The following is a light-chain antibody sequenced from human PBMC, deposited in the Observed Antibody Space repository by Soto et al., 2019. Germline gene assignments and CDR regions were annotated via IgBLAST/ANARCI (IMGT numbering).Light chain of an antibody. CDR1: QSVSSY. Sequence: EILLTQSPATLSLSPGERATLSCRASQSVSSYLAWYQQKPGQAPRLLIYDASNRATGIPARFSGSGSGTDFTLTISSLEPEDFAVYYCQQRSKLTFGGGTKVDIK. CDR2: DAS. CDR3: QQRSKLT. V-gene: IGKV3-11*01. J-gene: IGKJ4*01.